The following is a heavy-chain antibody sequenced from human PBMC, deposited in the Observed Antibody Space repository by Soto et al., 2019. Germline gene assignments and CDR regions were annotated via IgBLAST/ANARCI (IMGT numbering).Heavy chain of an antibody. CDR2: IVPNVGTV. J-gene: IGHJ4*02. Sequence: QMQLVQSGAEVKKPGSSVKVSCKASGGTLSSFINYPINWVRQLPAQGLEWRGGIVPNVGTVNYAQEYQGRVTITADKSTGKPYMEVSSLRSEATALYYCSRRDTSGFPRYFDNWGQGTLVTVSS. D-gene: IGHD3-3*01. CDR3: SRRDTSGFPRYFDN. V-gene: IGHV1-69*06. CDR1: GGTLSSFINYP.